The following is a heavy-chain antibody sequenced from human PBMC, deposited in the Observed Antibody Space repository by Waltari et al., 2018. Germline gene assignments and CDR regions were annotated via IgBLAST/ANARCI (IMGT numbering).Heavy chain of an antibody. CDR1: GFTFSSYS. V-gene: IGHV3-21*01. CDR3: AREGPVRYFDL. CDR2: ISRSSSYI. Sequence: EVQLVESGGGLVKPGGSLRLSCAASGFTFSSYSMNWVRQAPGKGLEWVSSISRSSSYIYYADSVKGRFTISRDNAKNSLYLQMNSLRAEDTAVYYCAREGPVRYFDLWGRGTLVTVSS. J-gene: IGHJ2*01.